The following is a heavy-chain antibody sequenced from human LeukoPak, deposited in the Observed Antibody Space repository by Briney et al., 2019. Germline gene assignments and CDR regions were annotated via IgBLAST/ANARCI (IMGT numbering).Heavy chain of an antibody. D-gene: IGHD5-24*01. V-gene: IGHV1-18*01. Sequence: ASVTVSCQTSGYSFTSSSINWVRQAPGQGLEWMGWANPYNGNTKYAPKFQGRVTMTTDASTSTAYMELRSLRFDDTAVYYCAREDEMESDEETYYYYYYYMDVWGKGTTVIVSS. CDR1: GYSFTSSS. CDR3: AREDEMESDEETYYYYYYYMDV. CDR2: ANPYNGNT. J-gene: IGHJ6*03.